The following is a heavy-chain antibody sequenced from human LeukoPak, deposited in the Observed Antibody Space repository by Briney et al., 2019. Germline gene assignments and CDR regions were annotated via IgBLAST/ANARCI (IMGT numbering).Heavy chain of an antibody. CDR2: INHSGST. D-gene: IGHD5-24*01. V-gene: IGHV4-34*01. CDR1: GGSFSGYY. J-gene: IGHJ4*02. CDR3: ARLHHLYYFDY. Sequence: PSETLSLTCAVYGGSFSGYYWSWIRQPPGKGLEWIGEINHSGSTNYNPSLKSRVTISVDTSKNQFSLKLSSVTAADTAVYYCARLHHLYYFDYWGQGTLVPVSS.